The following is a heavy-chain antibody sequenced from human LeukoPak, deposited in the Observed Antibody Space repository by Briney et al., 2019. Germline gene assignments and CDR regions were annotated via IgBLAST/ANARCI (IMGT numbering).Heavy chain of an antibody. CDR2: ISSSSSYI. Sequence: PGGSLRLSCAASGFTFSSYSMNWVRQAPGKGLEWVSSISSSSSYIYYADSVKGRFTISRDNAKNSLYLQMNSLRAEDTAVYYCAIDQWVATIKGNYYYGMDVWGKGTTVTVSS. J-gene: IGHJ6*04. V-gene: IGHV3-21*01. D-gene: IGHD5-12*01. CDR3: AIDQWVATIKGNYYYGMDV. CDR1: GFTFSSYS.